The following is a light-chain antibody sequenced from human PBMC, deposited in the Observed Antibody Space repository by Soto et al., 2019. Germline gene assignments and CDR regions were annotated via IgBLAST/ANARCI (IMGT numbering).Light chain of an antibody. CDR1: SSDVGGYNY. J-gene: IGLJ2*01. CDR3: SSYASSSTAVV. Sequence: QSALTQPASVSASPGQSITISCTGTSSDVGGYNYVSWYQQHPGKAPKLMIYDVSNRPSGVSNRSSGSKSGDTASLTISGLQAEDEADYYCSSYASSSTAVVFGGGTKLTVL. CDR2: DVS. V-gene: IGLV2-14*01.